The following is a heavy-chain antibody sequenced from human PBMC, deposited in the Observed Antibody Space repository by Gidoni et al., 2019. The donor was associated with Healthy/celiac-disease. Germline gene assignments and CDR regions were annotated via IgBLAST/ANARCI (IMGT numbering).Heavy chain of an antibody. CDR1: GFTFSSYS. D-gene: IGHD2-2*01. V-gene: IGHV3-21*01. J-gene: IGHJ6*02. CDR3: ARDPFYCSSTSCYGAHYYYYGMDL. CDR2: ISSSSSYI. Sequence: EVQLVESGGGLVKPGGSLRLSCAASGFTFSSYSMNWVRQAPGKVLEWVSSISSSSSYIYYADSVKGRFTISRDNAKNSLYLQMNSLRAEDTAVYYCARDPFYCSSTSCYGAHYYYYGMDLWGQGTTVTVSS.